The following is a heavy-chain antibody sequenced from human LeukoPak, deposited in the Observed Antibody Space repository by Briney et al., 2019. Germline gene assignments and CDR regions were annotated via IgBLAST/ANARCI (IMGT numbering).Heavy chain of an antibody. CDR3: TTDYYDSSGYVF. J-gene: IGHJ4*02. Sequence: GGSLRLSCAASGFTFSNAWMNWVRQAPGKGLEWVGRIKTKTAGGTIDYAAPVIGRFTISRDDSKNMLYLQMNSLKTEDTAVYFCTTDYYDSSGYVFWGQGTLVTVSS. D-gene: IGHD3-22*01. V-gene: IGHV3-15*07. CDR2: IKTKTAGGTI. CDR1: GFTFSNAW.